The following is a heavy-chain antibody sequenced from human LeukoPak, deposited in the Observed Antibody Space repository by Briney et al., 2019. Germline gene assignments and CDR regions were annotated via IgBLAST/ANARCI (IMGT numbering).Heavy chain of an antibody. CDR2: ISSDGSIT. J-gene: IGHJ6*03. CDR3: AKGSKAVLFTRDHYMDV. V-gene: IGHV3-30*18. D-gene: IGHD6-19*01. Sequence: GGSLRLSCAASGFTFSSYSMNWVRQAPGKGLECVALISSDGSITYYADSVRGRFTISRDNSKNTLYLQMNSLRAEDTAVYFCAKGSKAVLFTRDHYMDVWGKGTTVTISS. CDR1: GFTFSSYS.